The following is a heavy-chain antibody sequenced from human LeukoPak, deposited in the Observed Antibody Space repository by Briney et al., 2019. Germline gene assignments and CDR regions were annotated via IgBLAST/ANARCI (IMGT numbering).Heavy chain of an antibody. J-gene: IGHJ4*02. V-gene: IGHV3-30-3*01. Sequence: GGSLRLSCAASGFTFSSYAMHWVRQAPGKGLEWVAVISYDGSNKYYADSVKGRFTISRDNSKNTLYLQMNSLRAEDTAVYYCARETEIVVVFYYFDYWGQGTLVTVSS. CDR2: ISYDGSNK. CDR3: ARETEIVVVFYYFDY. D-gene: IGHD3-22*01. CDR1: GFTFSSYA.